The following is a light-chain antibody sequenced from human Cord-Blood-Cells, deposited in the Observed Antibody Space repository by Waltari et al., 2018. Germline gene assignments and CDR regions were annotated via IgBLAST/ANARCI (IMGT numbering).Light chain of an antibody. CDR1: SSDVGSYNL. Sequence: QSALTQPASVSGSPGQSITISCTGTSSDVGSYNLVSWYQRHPGKAPKLMIYEGSKRPSVVSNRFSGSKSGNTASLTISGLQAEDEADYYCCSYAGSSTWVFGGGTKLTVL. V-gene: IGLV2-23*01. CDR3: CSYAGSSTWV. J-gene: IGLJ3*02. CDR2: EGS.